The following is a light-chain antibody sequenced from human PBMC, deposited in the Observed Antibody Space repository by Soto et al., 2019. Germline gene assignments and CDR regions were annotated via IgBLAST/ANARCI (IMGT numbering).Light chain of an antibody. CDR3: QQSYGTPRT. V-gene: IGKV1-39*01. J-gene: IGKJ1*01. CDR1: QSISRY. CDR2: AAS. Sequence: DIQMTQSPSSLSASVGDRVTITCRASQSISRYLNWYQQKLGKAPKVLIYAASTLQSGVPSRFSGGGSGTDFTLTISSLKPEDFATYYCQQSYGTPRTFGQGTKVEIK.